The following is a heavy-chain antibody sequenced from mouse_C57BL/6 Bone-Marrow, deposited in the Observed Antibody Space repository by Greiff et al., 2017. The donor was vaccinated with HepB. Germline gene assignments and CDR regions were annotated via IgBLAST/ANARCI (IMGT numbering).Heavy chain of an antibody. Sequence: EVQLQQSGAELVRPGASVKLSCTASGFNIKDDYMHWVKPRPEQGLEWIGWIDPENGDTEYASQFPGKATITADTSANTAYLQLSSLTSEDTDVYYFTTGVYDGYDVWFAYWGQGTLVTVSA. CDR1: GFNIKDDY. J-gene: IGHJ3*01. CDR2: IDPENGDT. CDR3: TTGVYDGYDVWFAY. V-gene: IGHV14-4*01. D-gene: IGHD2-2*01.